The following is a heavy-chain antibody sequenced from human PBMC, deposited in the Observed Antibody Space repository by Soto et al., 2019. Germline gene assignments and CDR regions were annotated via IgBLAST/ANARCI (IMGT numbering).Heavy chain of an antibody. CDR2: INAGNGNT. J-gene: IGHJ6*03. Sequence: GASVKVSCKASGYTFTSYAMHWVRQAPGQRLEWMGWINAGNGNTKYSQKFQGRVTITRDTSASTAYMELSSLRSEDTAVYYCARGGWYSKDYYYYYMDVWGKGTTVTVSS. V-gene: IGHV1-3*01. CDR3: ARGGWYSKDYYYYYMDV. CDR1: GYTFTSYA. D-gene: IGHD6-19*01.